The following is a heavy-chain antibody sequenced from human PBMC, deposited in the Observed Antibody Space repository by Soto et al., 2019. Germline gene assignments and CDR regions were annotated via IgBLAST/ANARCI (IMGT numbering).Heavy chain of an antibody. CDR1: GFRISDYG. CDR2: IDARGNP. D-gene: IGHD6-13*01. J-gene: IGHJ4*02. CDR3: AQAYSCSWFFFDF. Sequence: EVQLLESGGGLGQPGGSLRLSCVVSGFRISDYGMAWVRQAPGKGLECVSAIDARGNPYYVASVKGRFTISRDHSKDTLYLQMNYLRVEDTATYFCAQAYSCSWFFFDFWGQGALLTVSS. V-gene: IGHV3-23*01.